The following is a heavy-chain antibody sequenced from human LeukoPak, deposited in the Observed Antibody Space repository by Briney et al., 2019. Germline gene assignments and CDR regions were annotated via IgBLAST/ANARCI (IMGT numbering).Heavy chain of an antibody. J-gene: IGHJ6*02. CDR3: AREKGVAYEMDV. Sequence: GGSLRLSCAASGFSLSPYSMDWVREAPGKGLEWMSYITSDSRTIHYADSVKGRFTISRDNAKNSLYLQMNSLRDEDTAVYYCAREKGVAYEMDVWGQGTTVTVSS. CDR1: GFSLSPYS. D-gene: IGHD2-15*01. CDR2: ITSDSRTI. V-gene: IGHV3-48*02.